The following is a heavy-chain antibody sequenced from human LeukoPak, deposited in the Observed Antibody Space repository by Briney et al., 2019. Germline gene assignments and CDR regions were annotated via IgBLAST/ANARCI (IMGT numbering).Heavy chain of an antibody. CDR3: ARTPLYSSGWYHTDY. V-gene: IGHV5-10-1*01. Sequence: GESLRISSQASGYSFPRYWISWARQMTGKGLDWMGRIEPSDSYTNYRPSFQGHVTISADKSISTAYLQWSSLKAADTAMYYCARTPLYSSGWYHTDYWGQGNLVTVSS. D-gene: IGHD6-19*01. CDR1: GYSFPRYW. CDR2: IEPSDSYT. J-gene: IGHJ4*02.